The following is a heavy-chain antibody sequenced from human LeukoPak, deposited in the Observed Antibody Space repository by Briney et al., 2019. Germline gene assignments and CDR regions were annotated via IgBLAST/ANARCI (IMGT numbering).Heavy chain of an antibody. V-gene: IGHV3-23*01. CDR2: TSGSGGST. CDR3: AKEATDYDFWSGSYRYFDY. D-gene: IGHD3-3*01. Sequence: GGSLRLSCAASGFTFSSYAMSWVRQAPGKGLEWVSATSGSGGSTYYADSVKGRFTFSRDNSKNTLYLQVNSLRAEDTAVYYCAKEATDYDFWSGSYRYFDYWGQGTLVTVSS. CDR1: GFTFSSYA. J-gene: IGHJ4*02.